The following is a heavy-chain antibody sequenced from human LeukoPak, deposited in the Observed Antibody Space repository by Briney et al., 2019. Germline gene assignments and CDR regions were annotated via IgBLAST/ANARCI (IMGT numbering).Heavy chain of an antibody. CDR1: GGSFSGYY. D-gene: IGHD3-10*01. CDR3: ARMVRGVRPRYFDL. J-gene: IGHJ2*01. Sequence: SETLSLTCAVYGGSFSGYYWRWIRQPPGKGLEWIGEINHSGSTNYNPSLKSRVTISVDTSKNQFSLKLSSVTAADTAVYYCARMVRGVRPRYFDLRGRGTLVTVSS. CDR2: INHSGST. V-gene: IGHV4-34*01.